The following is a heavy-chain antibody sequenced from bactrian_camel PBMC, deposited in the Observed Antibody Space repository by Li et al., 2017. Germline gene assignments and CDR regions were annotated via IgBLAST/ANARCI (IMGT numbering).Heavy chain of an antibody. Sequence: QVQLVESGGGLVQPGGSLTLSCAASGFTFSSYGMSWVRQAPGKGLEWVSGIYSDGSRTYYADSVKDRFTISRDNANATLYLQMNSLKPEDTAMYYCVADPILVSGERCPTSSQAYWGQGTQVTVS. V-gene: IGHV3S7*01. CDR1: GFTFSSYG. J-gene: IGHJ4*01. CDR2: IYSDGSRT. CDR3: VADPILVSGERCPTSSQAY. D-gene: IGHD3*01.